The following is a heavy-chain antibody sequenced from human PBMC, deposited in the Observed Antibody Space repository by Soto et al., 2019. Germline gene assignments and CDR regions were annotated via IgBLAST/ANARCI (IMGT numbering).Heavy chain of an antibody. J-gene: IGHJ6*03. CDR2: TYYRSRWYN. Sequence: SQTLSLTCAISGDSVSSNSAAWNWIRQSPSGGLEWLGRTYYRSRWYNDYAVSVRSRITINPDTSKNQFSLHLSSVTAADTAVYYCARDAGGTMVRGVGGYYYYYMDVWGKGTTVTVSS. CDR3: ARDAGGTMVRGVGGYYYYYMDV. D-gene: IGHD3-10*01. CDR1: GDSVSSNSAA. V-gene: IGHV6-1*01.